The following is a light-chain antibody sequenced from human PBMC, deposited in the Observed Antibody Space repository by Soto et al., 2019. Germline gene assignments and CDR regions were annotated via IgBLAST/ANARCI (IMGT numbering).Light chain of an antibody. CDR1: GSYNF. Sequence: QSALTQPAAVSGSPGQSITISCTVGSYNFVSWYQQHPGKAPKVLIYEVSKRPSGVSDRFSGSKSGNTASLTISGLQAEDEADYDCCSDAGRSTYVFGTVTKLTVL. J-gene: IGLJ1*01. CDR3: CSDAGRSTYV. CDR2: EVS. V-gene: IGLV2-23*02.